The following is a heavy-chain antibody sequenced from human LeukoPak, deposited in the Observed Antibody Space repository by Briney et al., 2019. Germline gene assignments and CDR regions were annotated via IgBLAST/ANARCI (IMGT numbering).Heavy chain of an antibody. V-gene: IGHV4-34*01. CDR2: INHTGRT. Sequence: SETLSLTCAVYGGSFSGPYWSWIRQPPGKGLEWIGEINHTGRTYYNPSLKSRVTISVDTSKNQFSLKLSSVTAVDTAVYYCARGKGNYGDMYFDYWGQGTLVTVSS. J-gene: IGHJ4*02. D-gene: IGHD4-17*01. CDR1: GGSFSGPY. CDR3: ARGKGNYGDMYFDY.